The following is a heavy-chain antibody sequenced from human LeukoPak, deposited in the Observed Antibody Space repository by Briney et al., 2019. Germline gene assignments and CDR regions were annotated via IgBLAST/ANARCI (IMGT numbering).Heavy chain of an antibody. D-gene: IGHD3-10*01. J-gene: IGHJ4*02. Sequence: KPGGSLRRSCAASGFTFSTYNMNWVRQAPGKGLEWVSSISSGSGYIYYADSVKGRFTISRDNAKNSLYLQMNSLRAEDTAVYYCTGSGSHRYYFDYWGQGTLVTVSS. CDR2: ISSGSGYI. CDR1: GFTFSTYN. V-gene: IGHV3-21*01. CDR3: TGSGSHRYYFDY.